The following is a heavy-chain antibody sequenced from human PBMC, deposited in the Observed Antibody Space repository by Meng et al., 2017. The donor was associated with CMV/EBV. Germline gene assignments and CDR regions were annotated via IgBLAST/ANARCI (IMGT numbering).Heavy chain of an antibody. J-gene: IGHJ3*02. CDR2: LYWNNDE. D-gene: IGHD5/OR15-5a*01. CDR3: AHRDVSRAFDI. Sequence: SGPTLVKPTQTLTLTCTFSGFSLSSTGVGVGWIRQPPGKALEWLTLLYWNNDERYSPSLKSRLSITKDTSKNQVVLTMTNMDPVDTGTYYCAHRDVSRAFDIWGQGTMVPSPQ. CDR1: GFSLSSTGVG. V-gene: IGHV2-5*01.